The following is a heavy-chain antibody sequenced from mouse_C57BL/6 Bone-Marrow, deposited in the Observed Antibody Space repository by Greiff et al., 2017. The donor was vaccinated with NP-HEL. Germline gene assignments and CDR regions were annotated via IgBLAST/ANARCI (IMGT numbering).Heavy chain of an antibody. CDR1: GYTFTSYG. J-gene: IGHJ2*01. CDR2: IYPRSGNT. CDR3: ARYGDYDGGDY. Sequence: QVQLKESGAELARPGASVKLSCKASGYTFTSYGISWVKQRTGQGLEWIGEIYPRSGNTYYNEKFKGKATLTADKSSSTAYVELRSLTSEDSAVYFCARYGDYDGGDYWGQGTTLTVSS. D-gene: IGHD2-4*01. V-gene: IGHV1-81*01.